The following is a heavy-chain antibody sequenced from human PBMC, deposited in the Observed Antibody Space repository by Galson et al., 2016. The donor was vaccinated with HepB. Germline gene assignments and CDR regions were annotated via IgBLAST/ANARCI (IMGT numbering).Heavy chain of an antibody. D-gene: IGHD3-22*01. J-gene: IGHJ4*02. V-gene: IGHV1-24*01. CDR1: GETLTYLS. CDR3: AIGDVYDTSAFLWVVGSFDY. CDR2: FDPDDGET. Sequence: SVKVSCKVSGETLTYLSIHWLRQAPGKGLEWLGGFDPDDGETDYAQRFAGRLTLTEDTSTGPAYMDLSSLRSEATAVYYCAIGDVYDTSAFLWVVGSFDYWGQGTLVTVSS.